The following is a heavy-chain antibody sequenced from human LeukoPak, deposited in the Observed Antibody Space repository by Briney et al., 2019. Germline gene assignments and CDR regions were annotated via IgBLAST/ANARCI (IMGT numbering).Heavy chain of an antibody. CDR2: IYYSGST. CDR1: GGSISSSSSYY. J-gene: IGHJ4*02. V-gene: IGHV4-39*01. CDR3: ATLAAAGDLVDY. Sequence: SETLSLTCTVSGGSISSSSSYYWGWIRQPPGKGLEWIGSIYYSGSTYYNPSLKSRVTISVDTSKNQFSLKLSSVTAADTAVYYRATLAAAGDLVDYWGQGTLVTVSS. D-gene: IGHD6-13*01.